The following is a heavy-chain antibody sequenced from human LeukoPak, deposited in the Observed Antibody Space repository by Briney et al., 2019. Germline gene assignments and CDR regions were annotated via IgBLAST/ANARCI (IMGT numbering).Heavy chain of an antibody. J-gene: IGHJ4*02. CDR2: INTDGSVT. V-gene: IGHV3-74*01. CDR1: GFTFSKYW. Sequence: GGSLRLSCAASGFTFSKYWMLWVRQAPGKGLESVSRINTDGSVTTYADSLKGRFTISRDNAKNTLFLQMNSVRDEDTAVYYCETKQWLAPPPDSWGQGTPVTVSS. CDR3: ETKQWLAPPPDS. D-gene: IGHD6-19*01.